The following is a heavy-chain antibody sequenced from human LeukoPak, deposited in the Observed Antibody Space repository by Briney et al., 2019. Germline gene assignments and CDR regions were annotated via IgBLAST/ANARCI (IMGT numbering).Heavy chain of an antibody. CDR1: GFTFSTYG. CDR2: IRYDGSNK. J-gene: IGHJ6*03. CDR3: AKDQMRIRGGYYYYYYMDV. V-gene: IGHV3-30*02. Sequence: GGSLRHSCAASGFTFSTYGMHWVRQAPGKGLEWVAFIRYDGSNKYYADSVKGRFTISRDNSKNTLYLQMNSLRAEDTAVYYCAKDQMRIRGGYYYYYYMDVWGKGTTVTVSS. D-gene: IGHD2-15*01.